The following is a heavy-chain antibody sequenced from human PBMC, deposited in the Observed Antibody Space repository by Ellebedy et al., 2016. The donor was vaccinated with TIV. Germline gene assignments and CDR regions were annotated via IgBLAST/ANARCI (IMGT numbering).Heavy chain of an antibody. Sequence: GESLKISCAASGFTFSSYSMNWVRQAPGKGLEWVSYISSSSSTIYYADSVKGRFTISRDNAKNSLYLQMNSLRAEDTAVYYCARGHYWFDPWGQGTLVTVSS. CDR3: ARGHYWFDP. J-gene: IGHJ5*02. CDR1: GFTFSSYS. CDR2: ISSSSSTI. V-gene: IGHV3-48*04.